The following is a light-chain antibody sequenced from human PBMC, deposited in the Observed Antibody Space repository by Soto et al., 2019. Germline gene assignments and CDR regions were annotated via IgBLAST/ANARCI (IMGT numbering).Light chain of an antibody. J-gene: IGKJ5*01. Sequence: PLTQTRCALAASVGGRVTITYRASEGIVNYLAWYQQQPGKAPKLLIYGASTLQSGVPSRFTGSGSGTDFTLTIDSLQPEDFATYHCQQLFRYPLAFGQGTRLE. CDR1: EGIVNY. CDR2: GAS. V-gene: IGKV1-9*01. CDR3: QQLFRYPLA.